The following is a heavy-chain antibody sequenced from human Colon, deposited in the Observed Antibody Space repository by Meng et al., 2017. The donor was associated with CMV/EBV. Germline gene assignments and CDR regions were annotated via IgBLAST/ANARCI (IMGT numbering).Heavy chain of an antibody. J-gene: IGHJ6*02. D-gene: IGHD1-1*01. Sequence: GGSLRLSCAASGFTFNTFWMTWVRQAPGKGLEWVANIKEDGRGQWYVDSVKGRFTISRDNARKSLYLQMNSLRAEDTAVYYCVRYENLQHGMDVWGRGTTVTVSS. CDR2: IKEDGRGQ. CDR1: GFTFNTFW. CDR3: VRYENLQHGMDV. V-gene: IGHV3-7*01.